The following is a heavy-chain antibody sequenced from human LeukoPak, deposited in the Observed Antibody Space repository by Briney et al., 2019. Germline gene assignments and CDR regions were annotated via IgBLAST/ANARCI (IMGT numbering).Heavy chain of an antibody. CDR1: GGSISSSTYY. V-gene: IGHV4-39*01. CDR2: IYYTGST. Sequence: SETLSLTCTVSGGSISSSTYYWGLIRQPPGKWLEWIASIYYTGSTNYNPSPKSRVTISVDTSKNQFSLKLSSVTAADTAVYYCARSRKYGAVTTYSWFDPWGQGTLVIVSS. CDR3: ARSRKYGAVTTYSWFDP. J-gene: IGHJ5*02. D-gene: IGHD4-17*01.